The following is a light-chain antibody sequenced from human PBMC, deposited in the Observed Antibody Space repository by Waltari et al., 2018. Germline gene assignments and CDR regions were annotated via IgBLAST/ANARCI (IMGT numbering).Light chain of an antibody. CDR2: SNN. Sequence: QSVLTQPPSASGTPGQRVTISCSGSSSNIGSNTVNWYQQIPGTAPKLLIYSNNQRPSGVPDRFSGSKSGTSASRAISGLQSEDEADYYCAAWHDSLNGPVFGGGTKLTVL. CDR1: SSNIGSNT. J-gene: IGLJ3*02. V-gene: IGLV1-44*01. CDR3: AAWHDSLNGPV.